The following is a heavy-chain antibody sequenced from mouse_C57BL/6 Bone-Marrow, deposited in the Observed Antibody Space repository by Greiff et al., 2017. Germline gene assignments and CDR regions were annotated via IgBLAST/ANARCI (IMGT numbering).Heavy chain of an antibody. V-gene: IGHV1-81*01. Sequence: VQLQQSGAELARPGASVKLSCKASGYTFTSYGISWVKQRTGQGLEWIGEIYPRSGNTYYNEKFKGKATLTADKSSSTAYMGLHSLTSEDSAVYFSARSPAHFDYWGQGTTLTVSS. CDR3: ARSPAHFDY. CDR2: IYPRSGNT. J-gene: IGHJ2*01. CDR1: GYTFTSYG.